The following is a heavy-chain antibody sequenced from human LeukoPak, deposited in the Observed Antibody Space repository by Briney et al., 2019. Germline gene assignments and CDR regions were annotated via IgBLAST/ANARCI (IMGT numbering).Heavy chain of an antibody. Sequence: PSETLSLTCTVSGGSISSSSYYWGWIRQPPGKGLEWIGSIYYSGSTYYNPSLKSRVTISVDTSKNQFSLKLSSVTAADTAVYYCANLYSSGWFDYWGQGTLVTVSS. CDR1: GGSISSSSYY. CDR2: IYYSGST. CDR3: ANLYSSGWFDY. J-gene: IGHJ4*02. D-gene: IGHD6-19*01. V-gene: IGHV4-39*01.